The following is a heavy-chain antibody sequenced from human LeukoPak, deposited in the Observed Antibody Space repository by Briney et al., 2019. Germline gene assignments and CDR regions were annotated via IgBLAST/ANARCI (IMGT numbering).Heavy chain of an antibody. Sequence: GGSLRLSCAASGFSFSVYWMHWVRHAPGKGPVWVSRIKTDGSITDYADSVQGRFTISRDNSKNTLYLQMHSLRAEDTAVYFCAKVPPSGSYCPTDWGQGTLVAVSS. CDR3: AKVPPSGSYCPTD. CDR1: GFSFSVYW. J-gene: IGHJ4*02. D-gene: IGHD3-10*01. CDR2: IKTDGSIT. V-gene: IGHV3-74*01.